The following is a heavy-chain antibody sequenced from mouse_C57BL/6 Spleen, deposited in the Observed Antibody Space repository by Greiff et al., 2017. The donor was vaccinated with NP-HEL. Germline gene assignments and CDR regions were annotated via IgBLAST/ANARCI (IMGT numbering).Heavy chain of an antibody. Sequence: QVQLKESGPGLVAPSQSLSITCTVSGFSLTSYGVHWVRQPPGKGLEWLVVIWSDGSTTYNSALKSRLSISKDNSKSQVFLKMNRRQTDDTAMYYCARRGDYDNYYAMDYWGQGTSVTVSS. V-gene: IGHV2-6*03. CDR3: ARRGDYDNYYAMDY. CDR2: IWSDGST. CDR1: GFSLTSYG. J-gene: IGHJ4*01. D-gene: IGHD2-4*01.